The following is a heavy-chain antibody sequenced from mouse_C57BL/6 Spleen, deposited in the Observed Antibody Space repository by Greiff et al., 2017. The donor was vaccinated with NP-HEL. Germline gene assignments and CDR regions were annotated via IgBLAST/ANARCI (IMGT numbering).Heavy chain of an antibody. J-gene: IGHJ3*01. CDR1: GFNIKDYY. Sequence: EVQLQQSGAELVRPGASVKLSCTASGFNIKDYYMHWVKQRPEQGLEWIGRIDPEDGDTEYAPKFQGKATMTADTSSNTAYLQHSSLTSEDTAVYYFTPYDSYEAWFAYWGQGTLVTVSA. D-gene: IGHD2-12*01. V-gene: IGHV14-1*01. CDR2: IDPEDGDT. CDR3: TPYDSYEAWFAY.